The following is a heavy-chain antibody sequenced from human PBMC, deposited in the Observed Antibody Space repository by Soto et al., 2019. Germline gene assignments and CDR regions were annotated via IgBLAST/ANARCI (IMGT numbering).Heavy chain of an antibody. CDR2: IYWDDDT. Sequence: QITLEESGPTLVKPTQTLTLTCIFSGFSFSADGVGVGWIRQPPGKALEWLALIYWDDDTRYRPSLKNRLTITKDSSKNQGILTMTNMDPLDTATYYCAHTFGGTSWPNDAFDVWGQGTVVTVSS. CDR3: AHTFGGTSWPNDAFDV. D-gene: IGHD3-16*01. V-gene: IGHV2-5*02. J-gene: IGHJ3*01. CDR1: GFSFSADGVG.